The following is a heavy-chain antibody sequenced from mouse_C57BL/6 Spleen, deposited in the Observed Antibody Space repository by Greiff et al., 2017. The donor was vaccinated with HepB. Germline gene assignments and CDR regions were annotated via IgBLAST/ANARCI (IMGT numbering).Heavy chain of an antibody. CDR3: ARYYEYDEGAWFAY. CDR1: GYTFTSYW. CDR2: IHPNSGST. D-gene: IGHD2-4*01. J-gene: IGHJ3*01. V-gene: IGHV1-64*01. Sequence: VQLQQPGAELVKPGASVKLSCKASGYTFTSYWMHWVKQRPGQGLEWIGMIHPNSGSTNYNEKFKSKATLTVDKSSSTAYMQLSSLTSEDSAVYYCARYYEYDEGAWFAYWGQGTLVTVSA.